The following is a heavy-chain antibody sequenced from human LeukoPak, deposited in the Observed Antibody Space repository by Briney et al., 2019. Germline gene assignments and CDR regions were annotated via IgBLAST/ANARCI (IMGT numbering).Heavy chain of an antibody. CDR3: AKADYYDFDS. V-gene: IGHV3-23*01. D-gene: IGHD3-10*01. CDR1: GFTITTYA. CDR2: ISGSGVGA. J-gene: IGHJ4*02. Sequence: GGSLRLSCAASGFTITTYAMSWVRQAPGKGLECVSTISGSGVGAYYADSVKGRSTISRDNSNNTLYLQMNSLRAEDTAVYYCAKADYYDFDSWGQGTLVTVSS.